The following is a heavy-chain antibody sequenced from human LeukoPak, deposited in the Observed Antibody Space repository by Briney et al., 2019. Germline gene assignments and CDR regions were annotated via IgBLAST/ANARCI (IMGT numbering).Heavy chain of an antibody. J-gene: IGHJ4*02. D-gene: IGHD6-6*01. CDR1: GGSITRYY. CDR3: AREGSMTARPFVSIDY. CDR2: IYATGST. V-gene: IGHV4-4*07. Sequence: KPSETPSLTCTVSGGSITRYYWSWIRQPAGEGLEWVGRIYATGSTDYNPSLENRVMMSVDTSKNQFSLKLSSMTAADTAVYYCAREGSMTARPFVSIDYWGQGTLVTVSS.